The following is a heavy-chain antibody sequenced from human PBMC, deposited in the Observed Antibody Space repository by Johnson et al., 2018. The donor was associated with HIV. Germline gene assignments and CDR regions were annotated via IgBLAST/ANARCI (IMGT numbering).Heavy chain of an antibody. CDR3: ARARAKVVAGLDAFDI. J-gene: IGHJ3*02. V-gene: IGHV3-9*03. D-gene: IGHD6-19*01. CDR1: GFTFDDYA. CDR2: ISWNSCSI. Sequence: EVQLVESGGGLVQPGRSLRLSCAASGFTFDDYAMHWVRQAPGKGLEWVSGISWNSCSIGYADSVTGRFTISRDNSKNTLYLHMGSLRVEDMATYYCARARAKVVAGLDAFDIWGQGTMVTVSS.